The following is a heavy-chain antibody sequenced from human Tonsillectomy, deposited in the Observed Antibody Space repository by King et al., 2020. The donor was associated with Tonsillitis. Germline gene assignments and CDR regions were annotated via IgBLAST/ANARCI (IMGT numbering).Heavy chain of an antibody. J-gene: IGHJ4*02. D-gene: IGHD4-23*01. CDR1: GFTFSSYG. CDR2: ISYYGSNK. CDR3: AKEDNGGNFFDY. Sequence: VRLVESGGGVVQPGRSLRLSCAGSGFTFSSYGMHWVRQAPGKGLEWVAVISYYGSNKYYADSVKGRFTISRDNSKNTLYLQMNSLRAEDTAVYYCAKEDNGGNFFDYWGQGTLVTVSS. V-gene: IGHV3-30*18.